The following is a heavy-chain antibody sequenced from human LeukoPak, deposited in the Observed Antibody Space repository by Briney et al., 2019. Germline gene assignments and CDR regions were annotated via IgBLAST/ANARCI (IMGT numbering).Heavy chain of an antibody. CDR2: IWYDGSNK. V-gene: IGHV3-33*06. J-gene: IGHJ4*02. CDR3: AKDKYYYGSGTYYPDLTFDY. CDR1: GLTFSSYG. Sequence: GGSLRLSCAASGLTFSSYGMHWVRQAPGKGLEWVAVIWYDGSNKYYADSVKGRFTISRDNSKNTLYLQMNSLRAEDTAVYYCAKDKYYYGSGTYYPDLTFDYWGQGTLVTVSS. D-gene: IGHD3-10*01.